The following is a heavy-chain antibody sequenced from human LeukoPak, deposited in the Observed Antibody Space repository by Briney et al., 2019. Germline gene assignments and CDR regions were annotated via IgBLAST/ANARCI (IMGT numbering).Heavy chain of an antibody. CDR1: GGSFSGYY. D-gene: IGHD2-15*01. Sequence: RPSETLSLTCAVYGGSFSGYYWSWIRQPPGKGLEWIGEINHSGSTNYNPSLKSRVTISVDTSKNQFSLKLSSVTAADTAAYYCARVNTGYCSGGSCYRYYYYYGMDVWGQGTTVTVSS. V-gene: IGHV4-34*01. CDR3: ARVNTGYCSGGSCYRYYYYYGMDV. CDR2: INHSGST. J-gene: IGHJ6*02.